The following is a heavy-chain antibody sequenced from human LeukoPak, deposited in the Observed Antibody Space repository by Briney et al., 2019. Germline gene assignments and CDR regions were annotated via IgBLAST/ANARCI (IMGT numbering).Heavy chain of an antibody. V-gene: IGHV3-23*01. CDR3: AKDVALGYCSGGSCYSSAFDI. J-gene: IGHJ3*02. Sequence: GGSLRLSCAASGFTFSSYAMSWVRQAPGKGLEWVSAISGSGGSTYYADSVKGRFTISRDNSKNTLYLQMNSLRAEDTAVYYCAKDVALGYCSGGSCYSSAFDIWGQGTMVTVSS. CDR1: GFTFSSYA. D-gene: IGHD2-15*01. CDR2: ISGSGGST.